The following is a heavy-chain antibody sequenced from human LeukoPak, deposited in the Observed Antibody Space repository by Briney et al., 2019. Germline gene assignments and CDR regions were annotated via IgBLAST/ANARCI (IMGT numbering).Heavy chain of an antibody. J-gene: IGHJ5*02. CDR1: GGSISSGGYY. CDR2: IYHSGST. V-gene: IGHV4-30-2*01. Sequence: PSETLSHTCTVSGGSISSGGYYWSWIRQPPGKGLEWIGYIYHSGSTYYNPSLKSRVTISVDRSKNQFSLKLSSVTAADTAVYYCARSYVLGPIVVVPAAINWFDPWGQGTLVTVSS. D-gene: IGHD2-2*02. CDR3: ARSYVLGPIVVVPAAINWFDP.